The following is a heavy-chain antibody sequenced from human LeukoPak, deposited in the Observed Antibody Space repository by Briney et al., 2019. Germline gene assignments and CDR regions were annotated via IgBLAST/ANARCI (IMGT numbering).Heavy chain of an antibody. CDR1: GYTFTSYD. J-gene: IGHJ4*02. Sequence: GASVKVSCKASGYTFTSYDINWVRQATGQGLEWMGWMNPNSGNTDYAQKFQGRVTMTRDTSISTAYMELSRLRSDDTAVYYCARGYYDILTGYCYWGQGTLVTVSS. CDR2: MNPNSGNT. D-gene: IGHD3-9*01. V-gene: IGHV1-8*02. CDR3: ARGYYDILTGYCY.